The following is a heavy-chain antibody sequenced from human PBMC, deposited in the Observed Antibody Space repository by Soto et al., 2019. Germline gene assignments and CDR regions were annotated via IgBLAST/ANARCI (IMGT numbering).Heavy chain of an antibody. CDR3: AKLRSFGVVITGGNWFDP. D-gene: IGHD3-3*01. V-gene: IGHV3-23*01. J-gene: IGHJ5*02. Sequence: EVQLLESGGGLVQPGGSLRLSCAASGFTFSSYAMSWVRQAPGKGLEWVSAISGSGGSTYYADSVKGRFTIARDNSKNTLYLQMNSLRAEDTAVYYCAKLRSFGVVITGGNWFDPWGQGTLVTVSS. CDR2: ISGSGGST. CDR1: GFTFSSYA.